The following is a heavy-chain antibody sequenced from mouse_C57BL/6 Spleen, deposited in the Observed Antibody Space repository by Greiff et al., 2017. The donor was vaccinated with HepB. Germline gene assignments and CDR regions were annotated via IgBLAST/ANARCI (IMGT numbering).Heavy chain of an antibody. Sequence: EVQLQQSGTVLARPGASVKMSCKTSGYTFTSYWMHWVKQRPGQGLEWIGAIYPGNSDTSYNQKFKGKAKLTAVTSASTAYMELSSLTNEDSAVYYCTRDRGSGSSYNYAMDYWGQGTSVTVSS. CDR1: GYTFTSYW. V-gene: IGHV1-5*01. CDR2: IYPGNSDT. J-gene: IGHJ4*01. CDR3: TRDRGSGSSYNYAMDY. D-gene: IGHD1-1*01.